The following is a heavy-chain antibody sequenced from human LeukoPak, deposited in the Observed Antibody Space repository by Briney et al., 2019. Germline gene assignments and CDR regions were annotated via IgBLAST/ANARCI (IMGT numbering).Heavy chain of an antibody. V-gene: IGHV1-18*01. J-gene: IGHJ4*02. CDR1: GYTFTSYA. CDR3: ARTYGSGSSGDY. Sequence: GASVKVSCKASGYTFTSYAMNWVRQAPGQGLEWMGWISAYNGNTNHAQKLQGRVTMTTDTSTSTAYMELRSLRSDDTAVYYCARTYGSGSSGDYWGQGTLVTVSS. D-gene: IGHD3-10*01. CDR2: ISAYNGNT.